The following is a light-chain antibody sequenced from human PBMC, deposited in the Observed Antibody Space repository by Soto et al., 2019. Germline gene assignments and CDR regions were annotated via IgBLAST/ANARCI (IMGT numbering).Light chain of an antibody. V-gene: IGLV2-14*01. CDR1: NSDVGAYNY. Sequence: QSALTQPASVSASPGQPITISCTGTNSDVGAYNYVSWYQQNPGKAPRLMIYDVTNRPSGVSNRFSASKSGNTASLTISGLQAEDEADYYCSSYTSSSTVVFGTGTKVTVL. J-gene: IGLJ1*01. CDR3: SSYTSSSTVV. CDR2: DVT.